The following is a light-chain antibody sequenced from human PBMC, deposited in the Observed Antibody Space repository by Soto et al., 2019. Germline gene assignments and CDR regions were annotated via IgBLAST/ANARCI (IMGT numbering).Light chain of an antibody. CDR1: QNLGTLY. V-gene: IGKV3-15*01. CDR2: SAS. J-gene: IGKJ1*01. Sequence: IVLKQSPGTLSLSPGERGTLSCRASQNLGTLYLAWFQQKSGQAPRLLIYSASPGATGVPARFSGGGSGTLFTLTISSLQSEDFGVYYCQQYNTWPWTFGQGTKVDI. CDR3: QQYNTWPWT.